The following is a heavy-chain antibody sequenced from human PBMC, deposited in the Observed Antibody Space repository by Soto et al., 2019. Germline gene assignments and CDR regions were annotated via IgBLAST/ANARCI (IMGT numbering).Heavy chain of an antibody. Sequence: QVQLVQSGAEVKKPGSSVKVSCKASGGTFSSYAISWVRQAPGQGLEWMGGIIPIFGTANYAQKFQGRVTITADESTSTAYMERSSLRSEDTAVYYCARSFDCISTSCPFEGWGQGTLVTVSS. CDR2: IIPIFGTA. V-gene: IGHV1-69*12. CDR1: GGTFSSYA. CDR3: ARSFDCISTSCPFEG. J-gene: IGHJ4*02. D-gene: IGHD2-2*01.